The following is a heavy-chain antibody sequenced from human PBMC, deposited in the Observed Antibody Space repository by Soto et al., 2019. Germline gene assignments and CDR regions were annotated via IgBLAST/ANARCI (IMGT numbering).Heavy chain of an antibody. V-gene: IGHV1-8*01. CDR2: MNPNSGNT. J-gene: IGHJ6*02. CDR1: GYTFTSYD. Sequence: ASVKVSCKASGYTFTSYDINWVRQATGQGLEWMGWMNPNSGNTGYAQKFQGRVTMTRNTSISTAYMELSSLRSEDTAVYYCARGGITGTTECYYYCGMDVWGQGTTVTVSS. CDR3: ARGGITGTTECYYYCGMDV. D-gene: IGHD1-7*01.